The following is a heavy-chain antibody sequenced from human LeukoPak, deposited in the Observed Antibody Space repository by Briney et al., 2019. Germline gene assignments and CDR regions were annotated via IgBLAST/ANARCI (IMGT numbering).Heavy chain of an antibody. Sequence: NPSETLSLTCAVSAGSICNSYCSWARQPPGKGLQFIGYISTGGDINYNPSLRSRATMSINPSNNQLPLTLTSVTTADTAVYFCVRGPGRGYDLEPWGRGSLVTVSS. V-gene: IGHV4-4*08. D-gene: IGHD3-22*01. CDR3: VRGPGRGYDLEP. CDR1: AGSICNSY. J-gene: IGHJ5*02. CDR2: ISTGGDI.